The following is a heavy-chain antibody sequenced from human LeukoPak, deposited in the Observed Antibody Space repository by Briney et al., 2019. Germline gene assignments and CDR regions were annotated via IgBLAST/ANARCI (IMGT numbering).Heavy chain of an antibody. Sequence: GGSLRLSCAASGFTFSSYGMHWVRQAPGKGLEWVAVIPYDGSNKYYADSVKGRFTISRDNSKNTLYLQMNSLRAEDTAVYYCAKDLRYSSGRDAFDIWGQGTMVTVSS. CDR3: AKDLRYSSGRDAFDI. J-gene: IGHJ3*02. V-gene: IGHV3-30*18. D-gene: IGHD6-19*01. CDR2: IPYDGSNK. CDR1: GFTFSSYG.